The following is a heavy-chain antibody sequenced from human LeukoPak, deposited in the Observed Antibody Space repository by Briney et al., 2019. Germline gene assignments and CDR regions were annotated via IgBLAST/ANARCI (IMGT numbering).Heavy chain of an antibody. J-gene: IGHJ5*02. CDR3: ARVVDHWLDP. CDR1: GFIVSSNY. CDR2: IYSGGST. Sequence: GGSLRLSCAATGFIVSSNYMSWVRQAPGKGLEWVSGIYSGGSTYYADTVKGRFTISRENSKNTLYLQMNSLRAEDTAVYYCARVVDHWLDPWGPGTLVTVSS. V-gene: IGHV3-66*01. D-gene: IGHD3-16*02.